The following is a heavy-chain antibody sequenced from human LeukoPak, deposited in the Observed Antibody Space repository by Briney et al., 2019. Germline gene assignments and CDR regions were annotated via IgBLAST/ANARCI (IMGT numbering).Heavy chain of an antibody. V-gene: IGHV3-7*01. D-gene: IGHD6-13*01. Sequence: PAGGSLRLSCAASGFTFSDYYMSWVRQAPGKGLEWVANIRQDGSEKYYVDSLKGRFTISRDNAKNSLYLQMNSLTAEDTAVYYCAKDKIAAAGLYYFDYWGQGTLVTVSS. J-gene: IGHJ4*02. CDR3: AKDKIAAAGLYYFDY. CDR2: IRQDGSEK. CDR1: GFTFSDYY.